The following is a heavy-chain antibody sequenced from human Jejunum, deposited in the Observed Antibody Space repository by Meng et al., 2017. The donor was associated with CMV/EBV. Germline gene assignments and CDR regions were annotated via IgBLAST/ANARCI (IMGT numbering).Heavy chain of an antibody. CDR2: IIPIFDTA. CDR1: GGTFNPHV. D-gene: IGHD2-8*02. CDR3: ARGLCTGDRCPLDS. V-gene: IGHV1-69*01. Sequence: GGTFNPHVVTWLRQAPGQGLEWMGGIIPIFDTAIYAQKFEGRLTITSDDSTSASYMDLSSLTPEDTAVYYCARGLCTGDRCPLDSWGQGTLVTVSS. J-gene: IGHJ5*02.